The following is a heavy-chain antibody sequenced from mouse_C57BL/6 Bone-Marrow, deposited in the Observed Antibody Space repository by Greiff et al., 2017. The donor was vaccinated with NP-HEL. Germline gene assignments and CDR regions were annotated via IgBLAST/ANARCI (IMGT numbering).Heavy chain of an antibody. J-gene: IGHJ4*01. Sequence: EVKVVESGGDLVKPGGSLKLSCAASGFTFSSYGMSWVRQTPDKRLEWVATISSGGSYTYYPDSVKGRFTISRDNAKNTLYLQMSSLKSEDTAMYYCARHEVVAPYYYAMDYWGQGTSVTVSS. CDR1: GFTFSSYG. CDR3: ARHEVVAPYYYAMDY. V-gene: IGHV5-6*01. D-gene: IGHD1-1*01. CDR2: ISSGGSYT.